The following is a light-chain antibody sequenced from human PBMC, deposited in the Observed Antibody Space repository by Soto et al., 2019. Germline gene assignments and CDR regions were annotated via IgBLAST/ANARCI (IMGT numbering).Light chain of an antibody. V-gene: IGKV1-39*01. J-gene: IGKJ4*01. CDR1: QYIDTY. CDR3: QQTHSVPQT. Sequence: DIQMAQSPSSLSASVGDRVTITCRASQYIDTYLHWYQQKPGKAPKLLIYAASSLQSGVPSRFSGSGSGTGFTLTISSLQPEDVASYFCQQTHSVPQTFGGGTKVEIK. CDR2: AAS.